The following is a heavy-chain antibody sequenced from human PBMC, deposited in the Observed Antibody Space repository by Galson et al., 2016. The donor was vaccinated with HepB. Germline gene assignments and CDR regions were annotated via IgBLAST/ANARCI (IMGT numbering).Heavy chain of an antibody. CDR2: INAYNGNT. D-gene: IGHD6-6*01. Sequence: SVKVSCKASGYTFTSHGINWVRQAPGHGLEWMGWINAYNGNTNYAQNLQGRVTMTTDTSTSTAYMELRSLSSDDTAVYYCAREKAVGIAARMGYYYYGLEVWGQGTTVTVSS. V-gene: IGHV1-18*01. CDR3: AREKAVGIAARMGYYYYGLEV. J-gene: IGHJ6*02. CDR1: GYTFTSHG.